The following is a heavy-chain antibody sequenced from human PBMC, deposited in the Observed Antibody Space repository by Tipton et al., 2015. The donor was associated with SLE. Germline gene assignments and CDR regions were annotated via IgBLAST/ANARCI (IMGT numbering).Heavy chain of an antibody. CDR2: IYNSGST. J-gene: IGHJ6*03. Sequence: TLSLTCTVSGGSISSYYWSWIRQPPGKGLEWIGHIYNSGSTYYNPSLKSRVTMSIDTSKNQFSLNLSSVTAADTAVYYCARDAGGSLGMGSYYYYMDVWGKGTTVTVSS. D-gene: IGHD7-27*01. CDR3: ARDAGGSLGMGSYYYYMDV. V-gene: IGHV4-59*01. CDR1: GGSISSYY.